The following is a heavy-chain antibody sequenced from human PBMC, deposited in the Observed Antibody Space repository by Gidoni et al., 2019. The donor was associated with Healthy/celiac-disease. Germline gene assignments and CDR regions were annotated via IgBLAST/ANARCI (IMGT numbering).Heavy chain of an antibody. CDR3: ARGEGIVGATYSY. Sequence: EVQLVESGGGLVQPGGSLRLSCAASGFTFSSYEMNWVRQAPGKGLEWVSYISSSGSTIYYADAVKGRFTISRDNAKNSLYLQMNSLRAEDTAVYYCARGEGIVGATYSYWGQGTLVTVSS. CDR1: GFTFSSYE. CDR2: ISSSGSTI. J-gene: IGHJ4*02. D-gene: IGHD1-26*01. V-gene: IGHV3-48*03.